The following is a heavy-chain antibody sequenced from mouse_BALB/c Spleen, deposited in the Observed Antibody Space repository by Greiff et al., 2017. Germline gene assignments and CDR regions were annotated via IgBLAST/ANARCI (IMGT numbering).Heavy chain of an antibody. Sequence: EVKLVESGGGLVKLGGSLKLSCAASGFTFSSYYMSWVRQTPEKRLELVAAINSNGGSTYYPDTVKGRFTISRDNAKNTLYLQMSSLKSEDTALYYCARHKAYDYAWFAYWGQGTLVTVSA. CDR3: ARHKAYDYAWFAY. CDR2: INSNGGST. J-gene: IGHJ3*01. CDR1: GFTFSSYY. V-gene: IGHV5-6-2*01. D-gene: IGHD2-4*01.